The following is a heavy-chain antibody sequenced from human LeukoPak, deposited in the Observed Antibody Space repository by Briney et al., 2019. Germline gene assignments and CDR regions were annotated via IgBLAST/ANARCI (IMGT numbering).Heavy chain of an antibody. J-gene: IGHJ4*02. CDR2: ISLNCGCT. Sequence: GGSLRLSCAASGFTFDDYGMNWVRQAPGKGLEWISGISLNCGCTGYADSVKGRFTISRDNAKNSLYLQMNSLRADDTALYSCARDPRGSSFGTGDYWGQGTLVTVSS. CDR1: GFTFDDYG. D-gene: IGHD5-18*01. V-gene: IGHV3-20*04. CDR3: ARDPRGSSFGTGDY.